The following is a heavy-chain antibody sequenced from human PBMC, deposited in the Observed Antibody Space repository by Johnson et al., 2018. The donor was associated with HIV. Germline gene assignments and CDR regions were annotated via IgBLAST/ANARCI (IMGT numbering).Heavy chain of an antibody. CDR3: AREGIAARPGAFDI. Sequence: VQLVESGGGLVQPGGSLRLSCAASGFTFSDHYMDWVRQAPGKGLEWVSGINWNGGSTGYADSVKGRFTISRDNAKNSLYLQMNSLRAEDTALYYCAREGIAARPGAFDIWGQGTMVTVSS. D-gene: IGHD6-6*01. J-gene: IGHJ3*02. V-gene: IGHV3-20*04. CDR2: INWNGGST. CDR1: GFTFSDHY.